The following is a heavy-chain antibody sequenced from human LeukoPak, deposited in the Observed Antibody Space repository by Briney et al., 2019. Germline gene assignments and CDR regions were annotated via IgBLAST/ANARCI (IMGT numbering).Heavy chain of an antibody. Sequence: GGSLRLSCVASGFTFRRYWMSWVRQAPGKGLEWVANIKEDGSEKHSVDSVKGRFTISRDNAKNSLYLQINSLRAEDTAVYYCVRDSRGSGWGYWGQGTLVTVSS. CDR2: IKEDGSEK. V-gene: IGHV3-7*01. J-gene: IGHJ4*02. CDR1: GFTFRRYW. CDR3: VRDSRGSGWGY. D-gene: IGHD6-19*01.